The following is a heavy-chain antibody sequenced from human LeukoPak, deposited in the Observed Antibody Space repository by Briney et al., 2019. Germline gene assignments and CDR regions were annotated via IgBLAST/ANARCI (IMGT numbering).Heavy chain of an antibody. CDR2: ISSSSSYI. J-gene: IGHJ3*02. V-gene: IGHV3-21*01. D-gene: IGHD3-3*01. Sequence: GGSLRLSCAASGFTFSSYSMNWVRQAPGKGLEWVSSISSSSSYIYYADSMKGRFTISRDNAKKSLYLQMNSLRAEDTAVYYCARGDPDISFGVAGEAFDIWGQGTMVTVSS. CDR1: GFTFSSYS. CDR3: ARGDPDISFGVAGEAFDI.